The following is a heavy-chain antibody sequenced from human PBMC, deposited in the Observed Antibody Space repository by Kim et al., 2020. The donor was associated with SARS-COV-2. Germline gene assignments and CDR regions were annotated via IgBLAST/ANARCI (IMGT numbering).Heavy chain of an antibody. D-gene: IGHD2-15*01. V-gene: IGHV4-59*01. J-gene: IGHJ5*02. CDR3: ARDRLFGGWFDP. CDR2: IYYSGST. Sequence: SETLSLTCTVSGGSISSYYWSWIRQPPGKGLEWIGYIYYSGSTNYNPSLKRRVTISVDTSKNQFSLKLSSVTAADTAVYYCARDRLFGGWFDPWGQGTLVTVSS. CDR1: GGSISSYY.